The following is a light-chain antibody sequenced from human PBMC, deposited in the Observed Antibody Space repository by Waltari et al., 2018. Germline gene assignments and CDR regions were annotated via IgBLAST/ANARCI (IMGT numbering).Light chain of an antibody. CDR3: ISFTSSVTYV. CDR1: SSDIGAYKY. V-gene: IGLV2-14*01. CDR2: EVS. J-gene: IGLJ1*01. Sequence: QSALTQPASVSGSPGQSITISCTGTSSDIGAYKYVSWYQQHPGKAPNLIIYEVSNRPSGVSNRFSGSKSGNTASLSISGLQAEDEADYYCISFTSSVTYVFGTGTRVTVV.